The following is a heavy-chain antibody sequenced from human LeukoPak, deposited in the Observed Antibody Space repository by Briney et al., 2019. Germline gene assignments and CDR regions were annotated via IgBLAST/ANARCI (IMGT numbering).Heavy chain of an antibody. CDR3: AKGSYYDSSGSFYVAH. J-gene: IGHJ4*02. CDR1: GFTFSSYA. Sequence: GGSLRLSCAASGFTFSSYAMSWVRQAPGKGLEWVSGISGGGDNTYYADSGKGRLTLSRDNSKHTLYVQVNSLGTEDTAAYYCAKGSYYDSSGSFYVAHWGQGPLVTVSS. V-gene: IGHV3-23*01. D-gene: IGHD3-22*01. CDR2: ISGGGDNT.